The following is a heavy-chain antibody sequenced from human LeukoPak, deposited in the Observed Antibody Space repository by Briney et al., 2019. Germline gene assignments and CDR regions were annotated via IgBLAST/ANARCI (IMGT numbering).Heavy chain of an antibody. J-gene: IGHJ2*01. V-gene: IGHV4-38-2*02. CDR3: ALSRNTAWYFDL. Sequence: PSETLSLTCTVSGFSISSGYSWGWVRQPPGKGLEWIATIHHSGTTHYNPSLKSRVTISVDTSKNQFSLKLYSVTAADTAVYYCALSRNTAWYFDLWGRGTLVTVSS. CDR2: IHHSGTT. D-gene: IGHD6-13*01. CDR1: GFSISSGYS.